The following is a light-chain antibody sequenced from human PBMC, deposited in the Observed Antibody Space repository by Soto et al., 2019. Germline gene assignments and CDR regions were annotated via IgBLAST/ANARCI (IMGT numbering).Light chain of an antibody. CDR2: GAS. J-gene: IGKJ1*01. Sequence: EIVLTQSPGTLSLSPGERATLSCRASQSVSSSYLAWYQQKREQAPRLLIYGASSRATGIPDRFSGSGSGTDFTLTISRLEPEDFAVYYCQQYGSSPRTFGQGTKVEIK. CDR3: QQYGSSPRT. V-gene: IGKV3-20*01. CDR1: QSVSSSY.